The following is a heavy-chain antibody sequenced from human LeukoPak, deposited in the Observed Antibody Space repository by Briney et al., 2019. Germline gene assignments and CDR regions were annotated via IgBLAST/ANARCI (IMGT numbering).Heavy chain of an antibody. CDR1: GFTFSAHF. CDR3: AGYCVITTCQFRGIDF. V-gene: IGHV3-7*01. Sequence: PGGSLRLSCSASGFTFSAHFMSWVRQAPGKGLEWVANIKQDVSEINYADSVEGRFTISRDNAKNSLYLQMSSLRTEDTAVYYCAGYCVITTCQFRGIDFWGQGTLVTVSS. D-gene: IGHD3-16*02. J-gene: IGHJ4*02. CDR2: IKQDVSEI.